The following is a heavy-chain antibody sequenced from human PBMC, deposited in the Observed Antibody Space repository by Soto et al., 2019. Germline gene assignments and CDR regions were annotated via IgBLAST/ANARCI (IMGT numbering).Heavy chain of an antibody. V-gene: IGHV4-39*01. CDR1: GGSISSSSYY. J-gene: IGHJ6*02. CDR2: IYYSGST. D-gene: IGHD3-10*01. CDR3: ARGVLLWFGESHYGMDV. Sequence: SETLSLTCTVSGGSISSSSYYWGWIRQPPGKGLEWIGSIYYSGSTYYNPSLKSRVTISVDTSKNQFSLKLSAVTAADTAVYYCARGVLLWFGESHYGMDVWGQGTTVTVSS.